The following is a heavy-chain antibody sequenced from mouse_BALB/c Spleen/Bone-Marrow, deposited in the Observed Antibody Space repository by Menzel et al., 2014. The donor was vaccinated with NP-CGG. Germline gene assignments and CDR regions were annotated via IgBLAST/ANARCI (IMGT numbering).Heavy chain of an antibody. CDR1: GFTFTDYY. V-gene: IGHV7-3*02. J-gene: IGHJ2*01. Sequence: DVNVVESGGGLLQPGGSLILSCASSGFTFTDYYMNWVRQPPGKAREWLGFIRPKANGYTTEYSASVKGRLTASRAYSHNILHLQKNTLRAEVRAVFCWARDQGRVLFDCWCQG. CDR3: ARDQGRVLFDC. CDR2: IRPKANGYTT.